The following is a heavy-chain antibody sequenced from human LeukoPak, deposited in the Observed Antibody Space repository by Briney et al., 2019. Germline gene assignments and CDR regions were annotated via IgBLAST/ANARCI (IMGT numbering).Heavy chain of an antibody. D-gene: IGHD6-19*01. J-gene: IGHJ5*02. CDR2: IYHSGST. V-gene: IGHV4-38-2*02. CDR3: ARDLASSGWYETNWFDP. CDR1: GYSISSGYY. Sequence: SETLSLTCTVSGYSISSGYYWGWIRQPPGKGLEWIGSIYHSGSTYYDPSLKSRVTISVDTSKNQFSLKLSSVTAADTAVYYCARDLASSGWYETNWFDPWGQGTLVTVSS.